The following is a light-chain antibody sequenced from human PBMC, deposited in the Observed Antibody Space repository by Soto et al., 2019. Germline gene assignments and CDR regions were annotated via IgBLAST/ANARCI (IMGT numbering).Light chain of an antibody. CDR2: DAS. J-gene: IGKJ1*01. Sequence: DIQMTQSPSTLSASVGGRVTITCRASQTINSWLAWYQQKPGKAPKVLIFDASSLKTGVPSRFSGSGSGTEFTLTISNLQPDDFATYYCQQYDSYSEAFGQGTKVDI. V-gene: IGKV1-5*01. CDR1: QTINSW. CDR3: QQYDSYSEA.